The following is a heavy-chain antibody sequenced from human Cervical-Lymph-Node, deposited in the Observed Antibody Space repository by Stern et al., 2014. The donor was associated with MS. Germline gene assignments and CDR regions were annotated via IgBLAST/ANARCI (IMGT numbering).Heavy chain of an antibody. D-gene: IGHD6-19*01. CDR1: GGSISSYQ. CDR2: IYDSGST. Sequence: VHLVESGPGLVKPSETLSLTCTVSGGSISSYQWSWIRQPPGKGLEWIGYIYDSGSTNYNPSLKSRVTLSVEPSKNQFSLKLTSVTAADTAVYYCARSRLNSRGWYGFDYWGQGTLVTVSS. J-gene: IGHJ4*02. CDR3: ARSRLNSRGWYGFDY. V-gene: IGHV4-59*08.